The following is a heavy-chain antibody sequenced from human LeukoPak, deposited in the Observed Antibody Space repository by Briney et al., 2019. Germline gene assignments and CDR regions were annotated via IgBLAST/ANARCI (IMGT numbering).Heavy chain of an antibody. V-gene: IGHV3-64D*06. J-gene: IGHJ4*02. D-gene: IGHD4/OR15-4a*01. Sequence: PGGSLRLSCLASRLTLSSYAMQRLGQAPPAALELFSGSSTHGGSTYYTHPVKGRLTISIDKSKNTVYLQMSSLRPEDTAVYFCVKRLNNYFDYWGQGTLVTVSS. CDR3: VKRLNNYFDY. CDR2: SSTHGGST. CDR1: RLTLSSYA.